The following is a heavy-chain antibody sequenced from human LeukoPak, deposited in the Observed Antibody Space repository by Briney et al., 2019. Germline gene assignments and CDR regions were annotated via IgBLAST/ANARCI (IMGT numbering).Heavy chain of an antibody. D-gene: IGHD3-22*01. CDR2: MNPNSGNT. Sequence: ASVKVSCKASGYTFTSYDINWVRQATGQGLEWMGWMNPNSGNTGYAQKLQGRVTKTRNTSISTAYMELSSLRSEDTAVYYCASRYYYDSSGYLYYYGMDVWGQGTTVTVSS. V-gene: IGHV1-8*01. CDR3: ASRYYYDSSGYLYYYGMDV. J-gene: IGHJ6*02. CDR1: GYTFTSYD.